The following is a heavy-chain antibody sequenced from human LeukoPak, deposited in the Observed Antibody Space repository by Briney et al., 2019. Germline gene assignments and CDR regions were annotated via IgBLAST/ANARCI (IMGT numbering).Heavy chain of an antibody. Sequence: PGGSLRLSCAASGFTFSSYAMSCVRQAPGKGLEWVSAISGSGGSTYYADSVKGRFTISRDNSKNTLYLQMNSLRAEDTAVYYCAKRLPLPGIPVAGIDYWGQGTLVTVSS. D-gene: IGHD6-19*01. J-gene: IGHJ4*02. CDR2: ISGSGGST. V-gene: IGHV3-23*01. CDR3: AKRLPLPGIPVAGIDY. CDR1: GFTFSSYA.